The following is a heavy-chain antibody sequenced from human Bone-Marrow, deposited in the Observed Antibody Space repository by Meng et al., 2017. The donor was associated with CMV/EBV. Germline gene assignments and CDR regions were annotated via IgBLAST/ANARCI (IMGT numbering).Heavy chain of an antibody. D-gene: IGHD2-15*01. CDR2: INPNSGGT. J-gene: IGHJ4*02. CDR3: ARRRLVGYCSGGSCYGVDY. Sequence: QARLGQSGAGVKKPGTSLKVSRKASGYTFTGDSIHWVRQAPGQGLEWMGWINPNSGGTNYAQKFQGRVTMTRDTSISTAYMELSRLRSDDTAVYYCARRRLVGYCSGGSCYGVDYWGQGTLVTVSS. CDR1: GYTFTGDS. V-gene: IGHV1-2*02.